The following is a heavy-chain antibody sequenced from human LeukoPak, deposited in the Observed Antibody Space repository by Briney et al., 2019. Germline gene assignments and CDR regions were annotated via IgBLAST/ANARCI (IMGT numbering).Heavy chain of an antibody. D-gene: IGHD7-27*01. CDR3: AGRAELGRGFDY. CDR1: GLTFSSYD. V-gene: IGHV3-48*03. J-gene: IGHJ4*02. CDR2: ITSGGGTI. Sequence: PGGSLRLSCAASGLTFSSYDMNWVRQAPGKGLEWVSFITSGGGTIYYADSVKGRFTISRDNSKNTLYLQTNSLTAEDTAVYYCAGRAELGRGFDYWGQGTLVTVSS.